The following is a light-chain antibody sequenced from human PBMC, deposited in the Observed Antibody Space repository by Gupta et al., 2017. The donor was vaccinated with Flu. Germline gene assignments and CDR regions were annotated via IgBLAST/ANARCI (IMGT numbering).Light chain of an antibody. CDR2: TNN. CDR3: SAWDDSLNGYA. CDR1: SSNIGSNT. V-gene: IGLV1-44*01. J-gene: IGLJ1*01. Sequence: QSVLTQPPSASGTPGQRVTISCAGSSSNIGSNTVNWYQQVPGTAPKLLIYTNNQWPSGVPDRFSGSKSGTSASLAISGLQSEDEADYYCSAWDDSLNGYAFGTGTKVTVL.